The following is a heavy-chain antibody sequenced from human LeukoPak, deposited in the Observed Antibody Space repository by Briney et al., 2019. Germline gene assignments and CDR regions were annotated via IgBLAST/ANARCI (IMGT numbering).Heavy chain of an antibody. Sequence: SETLSLTCTVSGGSISSSSYYWGWIRQPPGKGLEWIGSIYYSGSTYYNPSLKSRVTISVDTSKNQFSLKLSSVTAADTAVYYCARVSGVHGSGKTAYYYYYYGMDVWGQGTTVTVSS. CDR1: GGSISSSSYY. CDR2: IYYSGST. CDR3: ARVSGVHGSGKTAYYYYYYGMDV. J-gene: IGHJ6*02. D-gene: IGHD3-10*01. V-gene: IGHV4-39*07.